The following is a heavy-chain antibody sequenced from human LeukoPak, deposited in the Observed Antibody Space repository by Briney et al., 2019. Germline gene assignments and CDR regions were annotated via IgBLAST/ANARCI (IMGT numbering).Heavy chain of an antibody. V-gene: IGHV4-4*07. CDR3: ARQLSSRDGYNFDP. CDR2: IYTSGST. J-gene: IGHJ5*02. Sequence: SETLSLTCTVSGGSSNSYYWNWIRQPAGKGLEWIGRIYTSGSTNYNPSLKSRLTISGDTSKNQFSLKMSSVTAADTAVYYCARQLSSRDGYNFDPWGQGTLVTVSS. CDR1: GGSSNSYY. D-gene: IGHD5-24*01.